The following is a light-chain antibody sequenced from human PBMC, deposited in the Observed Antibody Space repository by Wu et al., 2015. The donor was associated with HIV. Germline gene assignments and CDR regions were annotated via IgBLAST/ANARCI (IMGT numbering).Light chain of an antibody. Sequence: ETVMTQSPVTLSVSPGERATLSCRASQSVSIKLAWYQHKPGQSPRLLIYGASTRDTGIPARFSGSGSGTDFTLTISSLQSEDFAVYYCQQYDKWPPSFGQGTKVEMK. V-gene: IGKV3-15*01. CDR1: QSVSIK. CDR2: GAS. CDR3: QQYDKWPPS. J-gene: IGKJ2*01.